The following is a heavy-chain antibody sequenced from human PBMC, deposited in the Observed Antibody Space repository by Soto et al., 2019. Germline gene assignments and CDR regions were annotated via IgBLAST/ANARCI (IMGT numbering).Heavy chain of an antibody. D-gene: IGHD1-20*01. CDR1: GFNVVAFA. Sequence: EVQLLESGGDLVQPGGSLRLSCAASGFNVVAFAVNWVRQAPGKGLEWVSGISVSDAFIYYADSVRGRFSISRDASENILYLQMNSVRVDDTALYYCTRETVAGITGLDYWGPGTLVTVSS. CDR3: TRETVAGITGLDY. V-gene: IGHV3-23*01. CDR2: ISVSDAFI. J-gene: IGHJ4*02.